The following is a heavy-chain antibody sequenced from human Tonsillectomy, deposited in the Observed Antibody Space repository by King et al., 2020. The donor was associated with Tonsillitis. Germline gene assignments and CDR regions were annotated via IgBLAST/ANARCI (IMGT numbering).Heavy chain of an antibody. D-gene: IGHD4-23*01. V-gene: IGHV3-7*01. Sequence: VQLVESGGGLVQPGGSLRLSCAASGFTFSSYWLTWVRQAPGKGLEWVANINRDGSETYYVDSVKGRFTVSRDNAKNSLYLQMNSLRAEDTAIYYCARDSSPALSGNWYGAFDIWGQGTMVTVSS. CDR3: ARDSSPALSGNWYGAFDI. J-gene: IGHJ3*02. CDR1: GFTFSSYW. CDR2: INRDGSET.